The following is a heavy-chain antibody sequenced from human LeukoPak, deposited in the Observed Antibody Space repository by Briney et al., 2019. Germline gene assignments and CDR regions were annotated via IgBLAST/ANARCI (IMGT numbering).Heavy chain of an antibody. CDR3: ARAHYYGSGSYYH. Sequence: ASVKVSCKASGYTFTSYDINWVRQATGQGLEWMGWMNPNSGNTGYAQKFQGRVTMTRDTSISTAYMELSRLRSDDTAVYYCARAHYYGSGSYYHWGQGTLVTVSS. J-gene: IGHJ4*02. CDR2: MNPNSGNT. D-gene: IGHD3-10*01. CDR1: GYTFTSYD. V-gene: IGHV1-8*01.